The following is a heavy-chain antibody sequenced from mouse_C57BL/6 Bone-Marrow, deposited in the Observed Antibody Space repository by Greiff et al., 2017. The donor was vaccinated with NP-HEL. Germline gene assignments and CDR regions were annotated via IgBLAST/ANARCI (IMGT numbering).Heavy chain of an antibody. J-gene: IGHJ2*01. V-gene: IGHV14-3*01. D-gene: IGHD1-1*01. Sequence: EVQLQQSVAELVRPGASVKLSCTASGFNIKNTYMHWVKQRPEQGLEWIGRIDPANGNTKYAPKFQGKATITADTSSNTAYLQLSSLTSEDTAIYYGETTVVATGYFDYWGQGTTLTVSS. CDR1: GFNIKNTY. CDR2: IDPANGNT. CDR3: ETTVVATGYFDY.